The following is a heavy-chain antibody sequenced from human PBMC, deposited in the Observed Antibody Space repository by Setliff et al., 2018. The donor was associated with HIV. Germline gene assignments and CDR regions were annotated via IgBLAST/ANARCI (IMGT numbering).Heavy chain of an antibody. CDR3: ARDRSNWNYGKNYMDV. V-gene: IGHV4-34*01. J-gene: IGHJ6*03. D-gene: IGHD1-7*01. CDR1: GGSVSGYY. CDR2: IDHSGST. Sequence: LSLTCAVYGGSVSGYYWSWIRQPPGKGLEWIGEIDHSGSTNYNPSLKSRVTISVDTSKNQFSLKLSSATAADTAVYYCARDRSNWNYGKNYMDVWGKGTTVTVSS.